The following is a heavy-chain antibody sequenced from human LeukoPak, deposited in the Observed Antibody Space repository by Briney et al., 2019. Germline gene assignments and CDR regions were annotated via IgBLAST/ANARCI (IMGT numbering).Heavy chain of an antibody. CDR1: GFTFSSYE. D-gene: IGHD5-18*01. Sequence: GGSLRLSCAASGFTFSSYEMNWVRQAPGKGLEWVSYISSSGSTIYYADSVKGRFTISRDNAKNSLYLQMNSLRAEDTAVYYCARASYGYLDYWGQGTLVAVSS. V-gene: IGHV3-48*03. CDR3: ARASYGYLDY. CDR2: ISSSGSTI. J-gene: IGHJ4*02.